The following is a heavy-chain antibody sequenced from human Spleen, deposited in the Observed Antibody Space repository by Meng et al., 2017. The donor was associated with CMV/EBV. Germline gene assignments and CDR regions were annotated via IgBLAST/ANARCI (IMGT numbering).Heavy chain of an antibody. CDR2: ISSSSSYI. CDR3: ARAILASSSSY. Sequence: GGSLRLSCAASGFTFSTYAMNWVRQAPGKGLEWVSSISSSSSYIYYADSVKGRFTISRDNAKNSLYLQMNSLRAEDTAVYYCARAILASSSSYWGQGTLVTVSS. CDR1: GFTFSTYA. J-gene: IGHJ4*02. V-gene: IGHV3-21*01. D-gene: IGHD6-6*01.